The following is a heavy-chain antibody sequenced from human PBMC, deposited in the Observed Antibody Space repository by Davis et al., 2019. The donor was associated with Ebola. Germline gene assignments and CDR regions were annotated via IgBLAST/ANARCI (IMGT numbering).Heavy chain of an antibody. CDR3: AREAPYSGTYLGYFDY. Sequence: GGSLRLSCAASGFSFSTYGIHWVRQAPGKGLEWVATVPSDESNKFYADSVKGRFTISRDNSKNTQYLQMNSLRAEDTAVYYCAREAPYSGTYLGYFDYWGQGTLVTVSS. CDR1: GFSFSTYG. CDR2: VPSDESNK. V-gene: IGHV3-30*19. D-gene: IGHD1-26*01. J-gene: IGHJ4*02.